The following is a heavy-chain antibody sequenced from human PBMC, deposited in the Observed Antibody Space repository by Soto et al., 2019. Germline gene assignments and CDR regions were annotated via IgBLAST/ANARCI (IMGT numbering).Heavy chain of an antibody. J-gene: IGHJ6*02. D-gene: IGHD3-10*01. CDR2: ISGSGDAT. Sequence: VQLLESGGGLVQPGGSLRLSCVASGFTFNDYDMNWVRQAPGKGLEWVSGISGSGDATYYAGSLKGRFTISRDISKSTLYLQMNSLRAEDTAVYYCAKVRGHDYYGMDVWGQGTTVTVSS. CDR3: AKVRGHDYYGMDV. V-gene: IGHV3-23*01. CDR1: GFTFNDYD.